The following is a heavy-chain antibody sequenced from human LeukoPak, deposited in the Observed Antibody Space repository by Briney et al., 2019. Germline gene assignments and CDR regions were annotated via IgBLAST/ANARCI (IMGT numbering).Heavy chain of an antibody. V-gene: IGHV1-2*02. CDR3: AIETFFDYWTGYFEPHFDH. Sequence: ASVKVSCKASGYTFTAYYIHWVRQAPGRGLEWMGWINPNSGATNYTQKFRGRVTMTRDTSINTAYMELSRLTSDDTAVFYCAIETFFDYWTGYFEPHFDHWGQGTLITVSS. CDR1: GYTFTAYY. D-gene: IGHD3-3*01. J-gene: IGHJ4*02. CDR2: INPNSGAT.